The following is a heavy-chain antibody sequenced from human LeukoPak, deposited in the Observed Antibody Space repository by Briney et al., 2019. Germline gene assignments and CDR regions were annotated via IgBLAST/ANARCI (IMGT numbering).Heavy chain of an antibody. D-gene: IGHD6-13*01. CDR1: EFTFSNYA. J-gene: IGHJ4*02. V-gene: IGHV3-23*01. Sequence: GGSLRLSCTASEFTFSNYAMSWVRQAPGKGLEWVSGISGRGGSTYYADSVKGRFTISRDNSKNTLFLQMNSLRAEDAAVYYCARGFEDGQQLEGDYWGQGTLVTVSS. CDR3: ARGFEDGQQLEGDY. CDR2: ISGRGGST.